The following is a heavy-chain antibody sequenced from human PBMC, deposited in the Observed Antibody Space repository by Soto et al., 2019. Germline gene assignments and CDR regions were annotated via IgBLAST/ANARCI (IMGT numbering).Heavy chain of an antibody. J-gene: IGHJ4*02. V-gene: IGHV3-66*01. CDR3: AKRGTTVTTSVWY. CDR2: IYSGGVT. D-gene: IGHD4-17*01. CDR1: GFTVSNNY. Sequence: EVQLVESGGGLVQPGGSLRLSCAASGFTVSNNYMCWVRQAPGKGLEWVSLIYSGGVTHYADSVRGRFTISRDNSRNPLYLQMNPLRADDTAVYYCAKRGTTVTTSVWYWGQGTRVTVSS.